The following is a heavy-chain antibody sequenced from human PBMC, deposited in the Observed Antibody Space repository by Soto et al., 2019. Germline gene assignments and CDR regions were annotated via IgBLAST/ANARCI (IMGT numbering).Heavy chain of an antibody. J-gene: IGHJ6*02. Sequence: HPGGSLRLSCAASGFTVSSNYMSWVRQAPGKGLEWVSVIYSGGSTYYADSVKGRFTISRDNSKNTLYLQMNSLRAEDTAVYYCARGGGDFWSGYDYYGMDVWGQGTTVTVSS. CDR2: IYSGGST. CDR1: GFTVSSNY. D-gene: IGHD3-3*01. V-gene: IGHV3-53*01. CDR3: ARGGGDFWSGYDYYGMDV.